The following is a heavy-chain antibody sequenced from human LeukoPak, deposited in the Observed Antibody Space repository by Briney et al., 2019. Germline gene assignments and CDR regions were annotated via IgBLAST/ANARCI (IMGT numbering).Heavy chain of an antibody. V-gene: IGHV1-69*05. J-gene: IGHJ4*02. D-gene: IGHD6-13*01. CDR1: GYTFTSYD. CDR2: IIPIFGTA. Sequence: SVKVSCKASGYTFTSYDINWVRQATGQGLEWMGGIIPIFGTANYAQKFQGRVTITTDESTSTAYMELSSLRSEDTAVYYCARGASFSSSWYDYWGQGTLVTVSS. CDR3: ARGASFSSSWYDY.